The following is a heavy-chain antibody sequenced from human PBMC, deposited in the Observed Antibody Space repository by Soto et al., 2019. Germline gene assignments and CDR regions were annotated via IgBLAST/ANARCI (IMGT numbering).Heavy chain of an antibody. CDR2: IYAGTIT. V-gene: IGHV3-53*01. J-gene: IGHJ4*02. CDR3: ARIRHDHIVTLFDY. D-gene: IGHD2-21*01. Sequence: GGSLRLSCAVSGITVSSYYMSWGRQAAGKGLDWVSVIYAGTITYYADSVKGRFTIYRDNSKNTLNLEMNSLRVEDTAVYYCARIRHDHIVTLFDYGCQGTLQNVSS. CDR1: GITVSSYY.